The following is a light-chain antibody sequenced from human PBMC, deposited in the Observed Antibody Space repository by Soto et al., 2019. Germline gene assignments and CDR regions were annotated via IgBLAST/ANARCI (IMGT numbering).Light chain of an antibody. V-gene: IGKV3-20*01. CDR2: GAS. CDR3: QQYGSSPLT. J-gene: IGKJ4*01. CDR1: QSVSSSY. Sequence: EIVLTQSPGTLSLSPGERATLSCRASQSVSSSYLAWYQQKPGQAPRILIYGASVRATGIPDRFSGSGSGTDFNLTISRLEPEDFAVYYCQQYGSSPLTFGGGTKVEIK.